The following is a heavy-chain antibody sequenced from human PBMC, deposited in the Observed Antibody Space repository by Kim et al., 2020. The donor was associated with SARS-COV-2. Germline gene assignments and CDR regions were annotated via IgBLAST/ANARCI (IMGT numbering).Heavy chain of an antibody. CDR2: IKEDGSEK. V-gene: IGHV3-7*01. CDR1: GFTFSNYW. Sequence: GGSLRLSCAASGFTFSNYWMYWVRQAPGKGLEWVANIKEDGSEKSYVDSVKGRFTISRDNAKKSLDLQMNSLKAEDTAVYYCAPSPRSAVAHWGQGTLVTVSS. CDR3: APSPRSAVAH. D-gene: IGHD3-3*01. J-gene: IGHJ4*02.